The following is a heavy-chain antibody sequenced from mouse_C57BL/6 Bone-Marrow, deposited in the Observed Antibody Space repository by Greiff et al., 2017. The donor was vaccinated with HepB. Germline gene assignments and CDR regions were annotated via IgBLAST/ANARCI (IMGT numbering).Heavy chain of an antibody. D-gene: IGHD2-4*01. Sequence: QVQLKQSGPGLVAPSQSLSITCTVSGFSLTSYAISWVRQPPGKGLEWLGVIGTGGGTNYNSALKSRLSISKDNSKSQVFLKMNSLQTDDTARYYCARRDYDYPYAMDYWGQGTSVTVSS. J-gene: IGHJ4*01. CDR3: ARRDYDYPYAMDY. CDR2: IGTGGGT. CDR1: GFSLTSYA. V-gene: IGHV2-9-1*01.